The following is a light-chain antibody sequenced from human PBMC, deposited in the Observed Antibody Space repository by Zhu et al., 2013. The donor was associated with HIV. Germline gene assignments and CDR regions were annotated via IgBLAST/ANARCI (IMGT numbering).Light chain of an antibody. CDR1: QSVANS. CDR3: QHHFTSMYT. Sequence: EIVLTQSPVTLSLSPGERATLSCRASQSVANSLAWYQQKPGQAPRLLIYDASSRATGIPARFSGSGSGTDFTLTISSLEPEDFAVYYCQHHFTSMYTFGQGTNLEIK. J-gene: IGKJ2*01. CDR2: DAS. V-gene: IGKV3-11*01.